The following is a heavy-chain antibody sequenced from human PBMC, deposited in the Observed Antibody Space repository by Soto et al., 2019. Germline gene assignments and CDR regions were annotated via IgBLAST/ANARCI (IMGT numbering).Heavy chain of an antibody. V-gene: IGHV1-69*01. Sequence: QVPLVQSGAEVNKPGSSVTVSCKASGGTFRSYAIHWVRQAPGQGLEWMGGIIPMYGPAKYAQRCQGRVTITADESTTTVYMELTSLTSQDTDVYYCARVTSMVRGVIDNWFDPWGHGTLVTVSS. D-gene: IGHD3-10*01. J-gene: IGHJ5*02. CDR2: IIPMYGPA. CDR1: GGTFRSYA. CDR3: ARVTSMVRGVIDNWFDP.